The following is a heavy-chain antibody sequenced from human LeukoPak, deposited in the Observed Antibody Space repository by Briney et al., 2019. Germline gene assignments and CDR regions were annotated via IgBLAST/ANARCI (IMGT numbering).Heavy chain of an antibody. J-gene: IGHJ2*01. CDR1: SGSISSYF. Sequence: SETLSLTCTVSSGSISSYFWNWIRQPPGKGLEWIWYISYSGSTSYNSSFNSRVTISLDTSKNQVSLKLSFVTAADTAVYFCARGVGSGGYYGSSHWHLDLWGRGTLVTVSS. CDR2: ISYSGST. D-gene: IGHD3-22*01. CDR3: ARGVGSGGYYGSSHWHLDL. V-gene: IGHV4-59*01.